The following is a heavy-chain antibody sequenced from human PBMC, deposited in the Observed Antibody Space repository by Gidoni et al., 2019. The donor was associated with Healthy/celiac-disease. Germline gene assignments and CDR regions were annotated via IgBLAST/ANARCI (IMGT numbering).Heavy chain of an antibody. CDR3: AKDRGIAVAGTGY. Sequence: EVQLLASGGGLVQPGGSLRLSCVAPGFTFSSYAMSWVRQAPGKGLEWVSAISGSGGSTYYADSVKGRFTISRDNSKNTLYLQMNSLRAEDTAVYYCAKDRGIAVAGTGYWGQGTLVTVSS. V-gene: IGHV3-23*01. J-gene: IGHJ4*02. D-gene: IGHD6-19*01. CDR1: GFTFSSYA. CDR2: ISGSGGST.